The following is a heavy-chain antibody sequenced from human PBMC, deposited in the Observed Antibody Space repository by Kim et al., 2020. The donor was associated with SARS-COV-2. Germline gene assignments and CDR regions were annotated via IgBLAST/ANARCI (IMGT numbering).Heavy chain of an antibody. J-gene: IGHJ6*02. CDR2: ISSSGSTI. Sequence: GGSLRLSCAASGFTFSDYYMSWIRQAPGKGLEWVSYISSSGSTIYYADSVKGRFTISRDNAKNSLYLQMNSLRAEDTAVYYCARSPGFGELSYYYYYYGMDVWGQGTTVTVSS. CDR3: ARSPGFGELSYYYYYYGMDV. D-gene: IGHD3-16*02. V-gene: IGHV3-11*01. CDR1: GFTFSDYY.